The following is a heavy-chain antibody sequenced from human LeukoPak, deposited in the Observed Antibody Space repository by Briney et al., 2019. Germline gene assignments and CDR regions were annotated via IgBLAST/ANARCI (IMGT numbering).Heavy chain of an antibody. CDR3: ARERDQHGFDY. J-gene: IGHJ4*02. Sequence: PSETLSLTCTVSGGSITNTNYYWAWIRQPPGEGLEWIGSVYHSGITYYTPSLKSRVSISVDTSKNQFSLKVTSVTAADTAVYYCARERDQHGFDYWGQGTLVTVSS. V-gene: IGHV4-39*07. CDR1: GGSITNTNYY. CDR2: VYHSGIT. D-gene: IGHD2-21*02.